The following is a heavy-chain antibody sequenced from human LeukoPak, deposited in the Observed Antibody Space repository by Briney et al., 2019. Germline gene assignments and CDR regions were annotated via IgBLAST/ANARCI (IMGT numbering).Heavy chain of an antibody. V-gene: IGHV3-74*01. D-gene: IGHD4-23*01. CDR1: GFTFSTFW. Sequence: PGGSLRLSCAASGFTFSTFWMHWVRQAPGKGLVWVSRISTDGTNTDYSDSVKGRFTISRDNTKTTLYLQMNSLRAEDTAVYYCARVSNGGSSAGAFDIWGQGTMVTV. CDR2: ISTDGTNT. CDR3: ARVSNGGSSAGAFDI. J-gene: IGHJ3*02.